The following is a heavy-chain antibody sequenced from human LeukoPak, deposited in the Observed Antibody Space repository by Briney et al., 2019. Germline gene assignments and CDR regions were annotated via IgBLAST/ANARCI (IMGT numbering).Heavy chain of an antibody. J-gene: IGHJ4*02. V-gene: IGHV3-9*01. CDR3: AKDMVRYSGSYYGYFDY. D-gene: IGHD1-26*01. CDR1: GFTFDDYA. Sequence: GGSLRLSYAASGFTFDDYAMHWVRQAPGKGLEWVSGISWNSGSIGYADSVEGRFTISRDNAKNSLYLQMNSLRAEDTALYYCAKDMVRYSGSYYGYFDYWGQGTLVTVSS. CDR2: ISWNSGSI.